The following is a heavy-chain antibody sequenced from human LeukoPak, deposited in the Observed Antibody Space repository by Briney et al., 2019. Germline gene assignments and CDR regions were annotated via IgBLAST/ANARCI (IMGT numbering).Heavy chain of an antibody. V-gene: IGHV1-46*01. CDR1: GYTFSGFY. CDR2: IKVSGGRT. J-gene: IGHJ4*02. Sequence: ASVKVSCKASGYTFSGFYVHWVRQAPGRGLEWMGIIKVSGGRTEYAQKFQGRVTVTRDMSTSTVYMELNNLRSEDTAVYYCAREPPESYYFDNWGQGTLGTVSS. CDR3: AREPPESYYFDN.